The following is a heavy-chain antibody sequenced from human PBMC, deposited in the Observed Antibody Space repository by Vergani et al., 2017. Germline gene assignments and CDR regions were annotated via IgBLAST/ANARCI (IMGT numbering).Heavy chain of an antibody. CDR1: GSSISGYY. CDR3: ARDIRVVITSHYFDY. V-gene: IGHV4-59*01. J-gene: IGHJ4*02. D-gene: IGHD3-22*01. Sequence: QVRLQESGPGLVKPSETLSLTCSVSGSSISGYYWSWIRQPPWKELEWVGYMYHSGGTNYKPSLETRVTISGDTSKHQFSLNLNSVTAADTAVYYCARDIRVVITSHYFDYWGQGTLVTVSS. CDR2: MYHSGGT.